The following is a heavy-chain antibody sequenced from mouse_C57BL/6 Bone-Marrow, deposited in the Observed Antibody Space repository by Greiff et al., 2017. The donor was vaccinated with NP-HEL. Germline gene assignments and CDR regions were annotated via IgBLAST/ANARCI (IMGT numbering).Heavy chain of an antibody. V-gene: IGHV14-4*01. D-gene: IGHD1-1*01. CDR1: GFNITDAY. CDR3: TTSTVVSWYFDV. Sequence: DVKLQESGAELVRPGASVKLSCTASGFNITDAYMHWVKQRPEQGLEWIGWIAPDNGDTAYASKFQGKATITADTSSNTAYLQLSSLTSEDTAVYYCTTSTVVSWYFDVWGTGTTVTVSS. J-gene: IGHJ1*03. CDR2: IAPDNGDT.